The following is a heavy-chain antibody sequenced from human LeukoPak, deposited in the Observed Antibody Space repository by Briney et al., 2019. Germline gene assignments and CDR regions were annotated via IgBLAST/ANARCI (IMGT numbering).Heavy chain of an antibody. CDR2: INAGNGNT. Sequence: ASVKVSSKASGYTFTSYAMHWMRQAPGQRLEWMGWINAGNGNTKYSQKFQGTVTITRDTSASTAYMELSSLRSEDTAVYYCARDWVKTYYYGSGSQPLDYWGQGTLVTVSS. V-gene: IGHV1-3*01. CDR3: ARDWVKTYYYGSGSQPLDY. CDR1: GYTFTSYA. J-gene: IGHJ4*02. D-gene: IGHD3-10*01.